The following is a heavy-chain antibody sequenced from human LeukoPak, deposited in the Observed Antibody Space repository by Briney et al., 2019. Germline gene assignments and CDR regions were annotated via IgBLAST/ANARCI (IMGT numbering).Heavy chain of an antibody. J-gene: IGHJ4*02. D-gene: IGHD3-9*01. CDR1: GGSFSGYY. Sequence: SETLSLTCAVYGGSFSGYYWSWIRQPSGKGLEWIGEINHSGSTNYNPSLKSRVTISVDTSKNQFSLKLSSVTAADTAVYYCARVGYDILTGYPYYFDYWGQGTLVTVSS. V-gene: IGHV4-34*01. CDR3: ARVGYDILTGYPYYFDY. CDR2: INHSGST.